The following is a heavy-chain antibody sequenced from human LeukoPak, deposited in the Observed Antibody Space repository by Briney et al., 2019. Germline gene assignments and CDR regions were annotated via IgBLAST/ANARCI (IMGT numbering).Heavy chain of an antibody. CDR2: INPSGGST. CDR3: ARRGETAVVPAATFFDY. D-gene: IGHD2-2*01. Sequence: ASVKVSCKASGYTFTSYYMHWVRHAPGQGLEWMGIINPSGGSTSYAQKFSGRVTMTRDTSRSTVYMELSSLRSEDTAVYYCARRGETAVVPAATFFDYWGQGTLVTVSS. J-gene: IGHJ4*02. CDR1: GYTFTSYY. V-gene: IGHV1-46*01.